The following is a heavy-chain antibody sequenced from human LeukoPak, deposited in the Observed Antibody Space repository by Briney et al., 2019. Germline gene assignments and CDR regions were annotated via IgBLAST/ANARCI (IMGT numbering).Heavy chain of an antibody. CDR1: GYTFTGYY. J-gene: IGHJ4*02. D-gene: IGHD1-1*01. Sequence: GASVKVSCKASGYTFTGYYMHWVRQAPGQGFEWMGWINSNSGGSNYAQKFQGRVTMTRDTSISTAYMELSGLRSDDTAVYYCARVENGYNWNLYYFDYWGQGTLVTVSS. CDR2: INSNSGGS. V-gene: IGHV1-2*02. CDR3: ARVENGYNWNLYYFDY.